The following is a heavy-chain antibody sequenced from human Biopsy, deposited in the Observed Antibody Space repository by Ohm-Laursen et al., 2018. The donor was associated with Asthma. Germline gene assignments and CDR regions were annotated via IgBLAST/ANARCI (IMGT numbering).Heavy chain of an antibody. CDR1: GFTFSSFG. D-gene: IGHD3-10*01. CDR3: GRERSYMVDY. Sequence: SLRFSCAAPGFTFSSFGMHWVRQAPGKGLEWVACISYDGSNKHYADSVKGRFTISRDNSKNTLYLQMNSLRAEDTALYYCGRERSYMVDYWGQGTLVIVSS. J-gene: IGHJ4*02. V-gene: IGHV3-30*03. CDR2: ISYDGSNK.